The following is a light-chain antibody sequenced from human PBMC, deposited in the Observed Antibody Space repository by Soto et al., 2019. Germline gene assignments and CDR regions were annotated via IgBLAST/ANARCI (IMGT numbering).Light chain of an antibody. Sequence: HSVLTQPASVSGSPGQSITISCTGTSSDVGAYNYVSWYQHHPGKAPKLIIYDVSDRPSGVSNRFSASKSGNTASLTISGLQAEDEADYYCSSYTSSTTEVFGTGTKVT. V-gene: IGLV2-14*03. CDR2: DVS. J-gene: IGLJ1*01. CDR3: SSYTSSTTEV. CDR1: SSDVGAYNY.